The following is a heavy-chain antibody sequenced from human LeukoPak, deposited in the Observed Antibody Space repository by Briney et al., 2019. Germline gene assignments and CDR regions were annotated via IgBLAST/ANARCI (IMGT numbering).Heavy chain of an antibody. CDR2: ISYDGSNK. D-gene: IGHD3-3*01. J-gene: IGHJ4*02. CDR3: AKEVSYYDFWSGYPDPNYFDY. V-gene: IGHV3-30*18. Sequence: GGSLRLSCAASGFTFSSYGMHWVRQAPGKGLEWVAVISYDGSNKYYADSVKGRFTISRDNSKNTLYLQMNSLRAEDTAAYYCAKEVSYYDFWSGYPDPNYFDYWGQGTLVTVSS. CDR1: GFTFSSYG.